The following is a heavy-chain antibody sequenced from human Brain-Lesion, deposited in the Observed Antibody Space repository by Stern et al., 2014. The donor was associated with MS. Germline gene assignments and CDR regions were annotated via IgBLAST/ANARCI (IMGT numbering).Heavy chain of an antibody. Sequence: EVQLVESGAEVKKPGESLKISCKGSGYSFTSYWIGWVRQMPGKGLEWMGIIYPGDSDTRYSPSFQSQVTISVDKSINPASLQWRSLKASDTAIYYCARDWYPFDYWGQGTLVTVSS. J-gene: IGHJ4*02. D-gene: IGHD6-13*01. V-gene: IGHV5-51*01. CDR1: GYSFTSYW. CDR2: IYPGDSDT. CDR3: ARDWYPFDY.